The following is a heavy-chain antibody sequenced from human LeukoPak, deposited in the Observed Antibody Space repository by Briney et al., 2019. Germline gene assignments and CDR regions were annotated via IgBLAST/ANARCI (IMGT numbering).Heavy chain of an antibody. V-gene: IGHV3-30*02. CDR3: ARDLVYLVRPG. J-gene: IGHJ4*02. CDR2: IHYDGGNE. Sequence: GGSLRLSCAASGFTFSTYGMHWVRQAPGKGLEWVAFIHYDGGNEYNGDSVKGRFTISRDNSKNTLYLQMNSLRAEDTAVYYCARDLVYLVRPGWGQGTLVTVSS. D-gene: IGHD6-13*01. CDR1: GFTFSTYG.